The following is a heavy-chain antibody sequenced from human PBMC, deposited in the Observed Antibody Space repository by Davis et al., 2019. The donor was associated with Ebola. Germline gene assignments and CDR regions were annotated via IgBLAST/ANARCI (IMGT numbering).Heavy chain of an antibody. D-gene: IGHD1-26*01. CDR2: IRPSGEDT. V-gene: IGHV1-46*03. CDR3: AREPRESYYFDY. CDR1: GGTFSSYA. J-gene: IGHJ4*02. Sequence: AASVKVSCKASGGTFSSYAISWVRQAPGQGPEWMGIIRPSGEDTQYGQNFQGRVTFTRDTSTSTVSMYLSSLRSEDTAVYYCAREPRESYYFDYWGQGTMVAVSS.